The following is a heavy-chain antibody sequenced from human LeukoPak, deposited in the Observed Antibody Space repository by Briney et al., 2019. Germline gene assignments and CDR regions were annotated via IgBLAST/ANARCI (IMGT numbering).Heavy chain of an antibody. CDR1: GFTFSSYE. V-gene: IGHV3-48*03. CDR3: ARPNPNSSSWYTAEYFQH. Sequence: GGSLRLSCAASGFTFSSYEMNWVRQAPGKGLEWVSYISSSGSTIYYADSVKGRFTISRDNSKNTLYLQMNSLRAEDTAVYYCARPNPNSSSWYTAEYFQHWGQGTLVTVSS. D-gene: IGHD6-13*01. J-gene: IGHJ1*01. CDR2: ISSSGSTI.